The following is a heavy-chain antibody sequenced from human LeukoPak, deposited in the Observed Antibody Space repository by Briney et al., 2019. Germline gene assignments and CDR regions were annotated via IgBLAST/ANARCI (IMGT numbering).Heavy chain of an antibody. J-gene: IGHJ2*01. D-gene: IGHD6-13*01. CDR1: GFTFSNYG. Sequence: GGSLRLSCAASGFTFSNYGMSWARQAPGKGLEWVSAIRTSGSSTYADSVKGHSTISRDNSNNTLYLQMSALRAEDTAVYYCAKDRAAGTYWYFDLWGRGTLVTVSS. CDR2: IRTSGSST. V-gene: IGHV3-23*01. CDR3: AKDRAAGTYWYFDL.